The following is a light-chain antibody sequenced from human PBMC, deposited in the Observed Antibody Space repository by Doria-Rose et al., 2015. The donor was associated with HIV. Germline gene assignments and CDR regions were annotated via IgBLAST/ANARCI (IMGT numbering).Light chain of an antibody. CDR3: QKYNSAPVP. CDR1: QGISNY. Sequence: DIRMTQSPSSLSASVGDRATITCRASQGISNYLAWYQQKPGKVPKLLIYGASTLQSGVPSRFSGSGSGTDFTLTISSLQPEDVATYYCQKYNSAPVPFGPGTKVNIK. J-gene: IGKJ3*01. CDR2: GAS. V-gene: IGKV1-27*01.